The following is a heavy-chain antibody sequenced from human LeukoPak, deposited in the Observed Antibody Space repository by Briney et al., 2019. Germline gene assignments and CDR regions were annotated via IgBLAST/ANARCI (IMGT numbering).Heavy chain of an antibody. V-gene: IGHV4-59*02. CDR3: ARLDPNIYGYATDY. D-gene: IGHD5-18*01. CDR2: IDYSGSN. CDR1: GDSVSSYY. Sequence: SETLSLTCTVSGDSVSSYYWIWIRQPPGKGLEWIGYIDYSGSNSYNPSLKSRVTISIDAPKNQVSLKVGSVTAADTAMYYCARLDPNIYGYATDYWGQGTLVTVSS. J-gene: IGHJ4*02.